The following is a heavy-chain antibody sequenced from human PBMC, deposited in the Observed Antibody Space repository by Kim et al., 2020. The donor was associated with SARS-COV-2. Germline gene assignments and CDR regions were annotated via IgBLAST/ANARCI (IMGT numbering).Heavy chain of an antibody. J-gene: IGHJ4*02. CDR3: ARERYSVLGD. D-gene: IGHD2-21*01. CDR2: NP. Sequence: NPTYAQGFTGRFVFSLDTSVSTAYLQISSLKAEDTAVYYCARERYSVLGDWGQGTLVTVSS. V-gene: IGHV7-4-1*02.